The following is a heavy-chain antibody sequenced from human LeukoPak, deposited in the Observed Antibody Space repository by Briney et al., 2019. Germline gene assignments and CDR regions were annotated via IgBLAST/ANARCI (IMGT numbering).Heavy chain of an antibody. Sequence: GESLKISCKGSGYSFTSYWIGWVRQMPGKGLEWMGIIYPGDSDTRYSPSSQGQVTISADKSISTAYLQWSSLKASDTVMYYCARNLDRMVRTLGYWGQGTLVTVSS. V-gene: IGHV5-51*01. CDR2: IYPGDSDT. D-gene: IGHD3-10*01. CDR3: ARNLDRMVRTLGY. J-gene: IGHJ4*02. CDR1: GYSFTSYW.